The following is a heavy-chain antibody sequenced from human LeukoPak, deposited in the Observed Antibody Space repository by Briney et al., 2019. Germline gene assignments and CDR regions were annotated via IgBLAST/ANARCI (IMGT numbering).Heavy chain of an antibody. CDR1: GGSFSEYY. D-gene: IGHD3-22*01. V-gene: IGHV4-34*01. Sequence: SETLCLTCAVYGGSFSEYYLSWIRQAPGKGLEWIGEINHNGSTNYNASLKSRVTISVDTSKNQFSLKLPSVTAADTAVYYCARAYYYDSSGYYYSVWYSAYCSQGTLVTVPS. CDR2: INHNGST. CDR3: ARAYYYDSSGYYYSVWYSAY. J-gene: IGHJ4*02.